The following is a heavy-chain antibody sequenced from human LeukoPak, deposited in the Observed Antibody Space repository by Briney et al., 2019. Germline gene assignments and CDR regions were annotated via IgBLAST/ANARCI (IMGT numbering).Heavy chain of an antibody. D-gene: IGHD6-6*01. CDR1: GFTFSSYA. J-gene: IGHJ4*02. Sequence: GGSLRLSCAASGFTFSSYAMHWVRQAPGKGLEYVSAISSNGGSTYYANSVKGRFTISRDNSKNTLYLQMGSLRSEDTAVYYCAGGLEGSSSYLYYFDYWGQGTLVTVSS. CDR3: AGGLEGSSSYLYYFDY. V-gene: IGHV3-64*01. CDR2: ISSNGGST.